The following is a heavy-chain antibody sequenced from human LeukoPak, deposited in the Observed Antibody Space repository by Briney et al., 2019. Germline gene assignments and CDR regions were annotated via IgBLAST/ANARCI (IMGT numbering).Heavy chain of an antibody. CDR2: INERGSST. Sequence: PGGSLRLSCAASGFTFSDYYMSWIRQAPGKGLVWVSRINERGSSTSYADSVKGRFTISRDNAKNTLYLQMNNLRADDTAVYYCAGGRLVATSKAVAIDYWGQGTLVTVSS. CDR3: AGGRLVATSKAVAIDY. V-gene: IGHV3-74*01. J-gene: IGHJ4*02. CDR1: GFTFSDYY. D-gene: IGHD5-12*01.